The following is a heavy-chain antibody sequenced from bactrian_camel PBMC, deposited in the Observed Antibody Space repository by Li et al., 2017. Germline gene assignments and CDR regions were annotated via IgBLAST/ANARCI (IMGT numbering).Heavy chain of an antibody. CDR2: INIGGSNT. V-gene: IGHV3S31*01. Sequence: VQLVESGGGLVQPGGSLRLSCATSGLTFSAYPMSWVRQAPGKGLEWVSAINIGGSNTYYADSAKGRFTISRDNAKNALYLQLNSLKTEDTAMYYCAAFRSCGKDVPLGTGLGFWGQGTQVTVS. CDR1: GLTFSAYP. CDR3: AAFRSCGKDVPLGTGLGF. D-gene: IGHD5*01. J-gene: IGHJ6*01.